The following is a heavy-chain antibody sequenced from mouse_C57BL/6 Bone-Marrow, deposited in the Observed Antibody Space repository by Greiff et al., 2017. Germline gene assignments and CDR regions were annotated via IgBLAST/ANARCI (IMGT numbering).Heavy chain of an antibody. CDR3: ARSYLTGTSDYFDY. J-gene: IGHJ2*01. D-gene: IGHD4-1*01. V-gene: IGHV2-2*01. CDR2: IWSGGST. CDR1: GFSLTSYG. Sequence: VQLQESGPGLVQPSQSLSITCTVSGFSLTSYGVHWVRQSPGQGLEWLGVIWSGGSTDYNAAFISRLSISKDNSTSQVFFKMNSLQADDTAIDYCARSYLTGTSDYFDYWGQGTTLTVSS.